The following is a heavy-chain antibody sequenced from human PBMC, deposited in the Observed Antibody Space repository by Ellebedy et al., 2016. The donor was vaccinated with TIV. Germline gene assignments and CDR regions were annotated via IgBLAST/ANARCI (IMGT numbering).Heavy chain of an antibody. Sequence: GESLKISCAASGFTFSNYAMAWVRQTPGKGLEWVSAIFGGGGTTYYADSVKGRFTISRDNSKNTLYLQMNSLRAEDTAIYYCAKGRGGGSDSSAPRYYFDYWGLGTLVTVSS. CDR1: GFTFSNYA. J-gene: IGHJ4*02. CDR3: AKGRGGGSDSSAPRYYFDY. V-gene: IGHV3-23*01. D-gene: IGHD3-22*01. CDR2: IFGGGGTT.